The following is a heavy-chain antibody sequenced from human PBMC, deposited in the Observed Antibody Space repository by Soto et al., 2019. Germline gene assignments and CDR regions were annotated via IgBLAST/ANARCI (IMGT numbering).Heavy chain of an antibody. J-gene: IGHJ6*02. CDR1: GYSFTNYW. V-gene: IGHV5-51*01. Sequence: PGESLKISCKGSGYSFTNYWIGWVRQMPGKGLELMGIIYPGDSDTTYSPSFQGQVTISADKSISTAYLQWSSLKASDTAMYYCARPSRGDFWSGYRRPKYYYYGMDVWGQGTTVTVSS. CDR3: ARPSRGDFWSGYRRPKYYYYGMDV. D-gene: IGHD3-3*01. CDR2: IYPGDSDT.